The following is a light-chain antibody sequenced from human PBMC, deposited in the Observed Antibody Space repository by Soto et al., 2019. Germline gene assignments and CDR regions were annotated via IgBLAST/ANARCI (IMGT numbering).Light chain of an antibody. J-gene: IGKJ2*01. CDR1: QSVGTN. Sequence: EIVVTQSPATLSVSPGERATLSCRASQSVGTNLAWYQQRPGQVPRLLIYGASTRAAGMSDRFSGSGSGTDFTLTISRLDPEDFAVYYCQLYGASLVTFGQGTKVDIK. V-gene: IGKV3-20*01. CDR3: QLYGASLVT. CDR2: GAS.